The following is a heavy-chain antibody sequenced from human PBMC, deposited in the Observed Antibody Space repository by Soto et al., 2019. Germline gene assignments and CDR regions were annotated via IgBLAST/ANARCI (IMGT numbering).Heavy chain of an antibody. D-gene: IGHD5-12*01. V-gene: IGHV3-11*06. CDR3: ARESGDGYNEGAFDI. Sequence: PGGSLRLSCAASGFTFSDYYMSWIRQAPGKGLEWVSYISSSSSYTNYADSVKGRFTISRDNAKNSLYLQMNSLRAEDTAVYYCARESGDGYNEGAFDIWGQGTMVTVSS. CDR2: ISSSSSYT. J-gene: IGHJ3*02. CDR1: GFTFSDYY.